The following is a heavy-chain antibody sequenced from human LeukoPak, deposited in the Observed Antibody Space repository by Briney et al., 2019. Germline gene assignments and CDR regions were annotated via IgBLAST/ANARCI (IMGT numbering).Heavy chain of an antibody. Sequence: QTGGSLRLSCAASGFTFSSYWMSWVRQAPGKGLEWVANIKQDGSEKYYVDSVKGRFTISRDNAKNSLYLQMNSLRDEDTAVYYCASTSCYNCWFDPWGQGTLVTVSS. V-gene: IGHV3-7*01. D-gene: IGHD2-2*02. CDR3: ASTSCYNCWFDP. J-gene: IGHJ5*02. CDR1: GFTFSSYW. CDR2: IKQDGSEK.